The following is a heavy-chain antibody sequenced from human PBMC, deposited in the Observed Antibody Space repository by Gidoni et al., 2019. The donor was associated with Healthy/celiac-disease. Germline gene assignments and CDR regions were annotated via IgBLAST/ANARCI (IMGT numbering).Heavy chain of an antibody. CDR2: ISSSSSYI. CDR3: ARDRVAGQKAFDI. Sequence: EVQLVESGGGLVKPGGSLRLSCAASGFTFSSYSMNWVRQAPGKGLEWVSSISSSSSYIYYADSVKGRFTISRDNAKNSLYLQMNSLRAEDTAVYYCARDRVAGQKAFDIWGQGTMVTVSS. V-gene: IGHV3-21*01. D-gene: IGHD6-19*01. CDR1: GFTFSSYS. J-gene: IGHJ3*02.